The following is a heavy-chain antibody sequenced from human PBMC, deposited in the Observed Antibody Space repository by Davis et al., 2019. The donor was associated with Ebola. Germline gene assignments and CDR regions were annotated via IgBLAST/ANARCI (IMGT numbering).Heavy chain of an antibody. Sequence: AASVKVSCKASGYTFTNYGITWVRQAPGQGLEWVGWINAGNGNTKYSQKFQGRVTMTRDTSAGTAYMEVGSLRSDDTAVYYCARAQFPTTSDHWGQGTLVTVSS. CDR3: ARAQFPTTSDH. CDR2: INAGNGNT. V-gene: IGHV1-18*04. J-gene: IGHJ4*02. D-gene: IGHD1-1*01. CDR1: GYTFTNYG.